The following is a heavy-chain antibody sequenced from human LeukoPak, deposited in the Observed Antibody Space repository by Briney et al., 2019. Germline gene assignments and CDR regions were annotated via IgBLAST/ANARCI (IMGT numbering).Heavy chain of an antibody. CDR3: ARSPYSSSWNVQRTWDFDY. V-gene: IGHV1-8*01. J-gene: IGHJ4*02. CDR2: MNPNSGNT. D-gene: IGHD6-13*01. CDR1: GYTFTSYD. Sequence: ASVKVSCKASGYTFTSYDINWVRQATGQGLEWMGWMNPNSGNTGYAQKFQGRVTMTRNTSISTAYMELSSLRSEDTAVYYCARSPYSSSWNVQRTWDFDYWGQGTLVTVSS.